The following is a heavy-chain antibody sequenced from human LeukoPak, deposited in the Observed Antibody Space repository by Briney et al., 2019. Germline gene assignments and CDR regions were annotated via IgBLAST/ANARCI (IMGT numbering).Heavy chain of an antibody. CDR1: GGSISSYY. CDR2: IYYSGST. D-gene: IGHD3-9*01. CDR3: ARDRLSPTFGGYFDSYLLLDY. J-gene: IGHJ4*02. Sequence: SETLSLTCTVSGGSISSYYWSWIRQPPGKGLEWIGYIYYSGSTNYNPSLKSRVTISVDTSKNQFSLKLSSVTAADTAVYYCARDRLSPTFGGYFDSYLLLDYWGQGTLVTVSS. V-gene: IGHV4-59*01.